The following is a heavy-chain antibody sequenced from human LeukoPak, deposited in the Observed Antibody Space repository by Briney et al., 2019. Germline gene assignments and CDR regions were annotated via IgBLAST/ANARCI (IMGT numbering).Heavy chain of an antibody. V-gene: IGHV3-48*03. J-gene: IGHJ6*03. CDR3: ASSPGVPAAYYYYYMDV. Sequence: GGSLRLSCAASGFTFSSYEMNWVRQAPGKGLEWVSYISSSGSTIYYADSVKGRFTISRDNAKNSLYLQMNSLRAEDTAVYYCASSPGVPAAYYYYYMDVWGKGTTVTVSS. CDR2: ISSSGSTI. D-gene: IGHD2-2*01. CDR1: GFTFSSYE.